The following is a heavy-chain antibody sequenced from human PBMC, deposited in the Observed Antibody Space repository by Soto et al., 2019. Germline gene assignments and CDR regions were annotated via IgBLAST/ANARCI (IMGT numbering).Heavy chain of an antibody. CDR3: SRVCGGDCGNAFDV. D-gene: IGHD2-21*02. CDR2: ISLDSRDK. V-gene: IGHV3-33*05. CDR1: GFTFSAYC. Sequence: QVQLVESGGGVVQPGRSLRLSCAASGFTFSAYCIHWVREAPGKGLEWVATISLDSRDKLYVDSMNGRLTISRENSRNTANLQLDSLRAEDTAVYHCSRVCGGDCGNAFDVWGQGTVVAVSP. J-gene: IGHJ3*01.